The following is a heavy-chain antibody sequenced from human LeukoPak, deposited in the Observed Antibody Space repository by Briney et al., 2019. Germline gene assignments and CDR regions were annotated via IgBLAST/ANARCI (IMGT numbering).Heavy chain of an antibody. D-gene: IGHD3-9*01. V-gene: IGHV1-18*01. CDR2: ISAYNGNT. J-gene: IGHJ4*02. CDR1: GYTFTSYG. CDR3: ARGDYDILTGHFDY. Sequence: ASVKVSCKASGYTFTSYGISWVRQAPGQGLEWMGWISAYNGNTNYAQKLQGRVTMTTDTSTGTAYMELRSLRSDDTAVYYCARGDYDILTGHFDYWGQGTLVTVSS.